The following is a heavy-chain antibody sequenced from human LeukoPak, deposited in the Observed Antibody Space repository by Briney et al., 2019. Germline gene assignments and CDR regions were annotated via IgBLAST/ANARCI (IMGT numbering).Heavy chain of an antibody. V-gene: IGHV4-34*01. CDR2: INHSGST. CDR3: ARGRNDYGDYGWFDP. D-gene: IGHD4-17*01. Sequence: SETLSLTCTVSGGSIGSHYWSWIRQPPGKGLEWIGEINHSGSTNYNPSLKSRGTISVDTSKNQFSLKLSSVTAADTAVYYCARGRNDYGDYGWFDPWGQGTLVTVSS. J-gene: IGHJ5*02. CDR1: GGSIGSHY.